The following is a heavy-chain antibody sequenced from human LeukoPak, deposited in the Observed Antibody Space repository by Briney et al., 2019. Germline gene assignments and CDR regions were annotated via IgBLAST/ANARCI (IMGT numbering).Heavy chain of an antibody. CDR2: INPNSGGT. D-gene: IGHD6-19*01. V-gene: IGHV1-2*02. CDR3: ARGIAVAGSPDY. J-gene: IGHJ4*02. Sequence: EASVKVSCKASGYTFTGYYMHWVRQAPGQGLEWMGWINPNSGGTNYAQKFQGRVTMTRDTSISTAYVELSRLRSDDTVVYYCARGIAVAGSPDYWGQGTLVTVSS. CDR1: GYTFTGYY.